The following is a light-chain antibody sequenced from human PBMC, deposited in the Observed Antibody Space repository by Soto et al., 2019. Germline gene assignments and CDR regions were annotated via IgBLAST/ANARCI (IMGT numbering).Light chain of an antibody. J-gene: IGLJ1*01. V-gene: IGLV2-14*01. CDR2: DVS. Sequence: QSALTQPASVSGTPGQSITISCTGTSTDVGRYNYVSWYQQHPGKAPKLTVYDVSNRPSWVSNRFSGSKSGITASLTISRLQAEDEADYYCTSYTSDSTYVFGTGTKVTVL. CDR1: STDVGRYNY. CDR3: TSYTSDSTYV.